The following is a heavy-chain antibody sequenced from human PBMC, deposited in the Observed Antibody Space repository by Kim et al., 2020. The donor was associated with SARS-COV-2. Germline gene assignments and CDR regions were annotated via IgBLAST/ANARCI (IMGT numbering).Heavy chain of an antibody. CDR2: YN. CDR3: ARTSNWKFDY. J-gene: IGHJ4*02. V-gene: IGHV6-1*01. Sequence: YNDYAVSVKSRITNNPDTSKNQFSLQLNSVTPEDTAVYYCARTSNWKFDYWGQGTLVTVSS. D-gene: IGHD1-20*01.